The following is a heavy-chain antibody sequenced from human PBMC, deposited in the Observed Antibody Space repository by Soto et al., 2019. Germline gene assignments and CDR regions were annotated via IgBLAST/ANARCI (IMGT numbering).Heavy chain of an antibody. J-gene: IGHJ6*02. CDR2: INAGNGNT. CDR3: ARDIQVYYYYGMDV. Sequence: ASVKVSCKASGYTFTSYAMHWVRQAPGQRLELMGWINAGNGNTKYSQKFQGRVTITRXXXXXXAXMXLXXXXSEXTAVYYCARDIQVYYYYGMDVWGQGTTVTVSS. V-gene: IGHV1-3*01. CDR1: GYTFTSYA.